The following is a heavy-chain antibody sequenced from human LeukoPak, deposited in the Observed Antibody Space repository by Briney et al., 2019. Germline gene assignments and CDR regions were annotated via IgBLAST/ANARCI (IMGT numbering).Heavy chain of an antibody. CDR2: INTNTGNP. J-gene: IGHJ5*02. CDR3: ARANLWFGELGWIDP. Sequence: GASVKVSCKASGYSFTTYAMSWVRQAPGQGLEWMGWINTNTGNPTYAQGFTGRFVFSLDTSVSTAYLQISSLKADDTAVYYCARANLWFGELGWIDPWGQGTLVTVSS. CDR1: GYSFTTYA. V-gene: IGHV7-4-1*02. D-gene: IGHD3-10*01.